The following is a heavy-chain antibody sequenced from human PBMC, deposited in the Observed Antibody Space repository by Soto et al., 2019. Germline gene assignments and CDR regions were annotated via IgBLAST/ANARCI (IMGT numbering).Heavy chain of an antibody. J-gene: IGHJ4*02. Sequence: VQLMQSGAEVKKPGSSVKVSCKASGSTFSSHSINWVRQAPGQGLEWMGGIITLFGTSNDAQNFQGRVTITADQSTSTAYMELNSLTSDDTAVYYCAREVGYGDFPAALLDWGQGTLVTVSS. D-gene: IGHD2-21*02. V-gene: IGHV1-69*01. CDR2: IITLFGTS. CDR1: GSTFSSHS. CDR3: AREVGYGDFPAALLD.